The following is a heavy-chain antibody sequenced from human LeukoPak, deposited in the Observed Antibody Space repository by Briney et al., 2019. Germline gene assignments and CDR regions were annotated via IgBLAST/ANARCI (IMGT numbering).Heavy chain of an antibody. CDR3: ARDDSRGYNYGHYYYYMDV. D-gene: IGHD5-18*01. V-gene: IGHV4-61*02. CDR2: IHIGGNT. CDR1: GGSISSSSYY. Sequence: SETLSLTCTVSGGSISSSSYYWAWIRQPAGKALEWIGRIHIGGNTNYNPSLNSRVTISVDTSKNQFSLNLNSVTATDTAVYYCARDDSRGYNYGHYYYYMDVWGKGTTVTVSS. J-gene: IGHJ6*03.